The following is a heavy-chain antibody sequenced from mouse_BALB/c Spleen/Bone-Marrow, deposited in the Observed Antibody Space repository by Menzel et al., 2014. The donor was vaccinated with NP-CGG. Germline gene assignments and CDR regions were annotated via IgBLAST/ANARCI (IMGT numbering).Heavy chain of an antibody. Sequence: DVQLQESGTVLARPGAAVKMSCKASGYTFSNYWMHWVKQRPGQGLEWIGTIYPGNSDTTYNQKFKGKAKLTAVTSTSTAYMDLSSLTNEDSAVYDCTTLARTNFDYWGQGTTLTVSS. CDR1: GYTFSNYW. D-gene: IGHD3-1*01. CDR3: TTLARTNFDY. J-gene: IGHJ2*01. CDR2: IYPGNSDT. V-gene: IGHV1-5*01.